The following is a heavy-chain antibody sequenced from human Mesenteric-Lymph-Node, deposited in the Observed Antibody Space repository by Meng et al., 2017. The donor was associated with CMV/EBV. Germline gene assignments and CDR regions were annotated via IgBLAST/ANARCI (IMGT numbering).Heavy chain of an antibody. Sequence: GSLRLSCSVSGGSVSSGSFYWNWIRQPPGKGLEWIGSIYYSGTTSYNPSLKSRVTISLDTSKNQISLKVNSVTAADTAVYYCAREDLDYWGQGTLVTVSS. CDR1: GGSVSSGSFY. V-gene: IGHV4-39*07. J-gene: IGHJ4*02. CDR3: AREDLDY. CDR2: IYYSGTT.